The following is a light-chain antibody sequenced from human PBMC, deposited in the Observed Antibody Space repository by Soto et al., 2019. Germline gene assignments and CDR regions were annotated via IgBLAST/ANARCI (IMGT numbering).Light chain of an antibody. J-gene: IGLJ1*01. V-gene: IGLV2-14*03. CDR1: SSDVGAYDY. CDR3: SSYTSSSTRV. Sequence: QPDLTQLASVSVIPGLSLTISWTGTSSDVGAYDYVSWYQQHPDKAPNLLIYEVSNRPSGVSNRFSGSKSVNTATLTISGLQADDEADYYCSSYTSSSTRVVGTGTKVTVL. CDR2: EVS.